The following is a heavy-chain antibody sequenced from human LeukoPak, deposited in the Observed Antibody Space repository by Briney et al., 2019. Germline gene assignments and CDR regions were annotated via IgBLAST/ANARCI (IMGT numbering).Heavy chain of an antibody. D-gene: IGHD6-19*01. CDR1: GCSIGSNY. V-gene: IGHV4-59*08. CDR2: IYYTGGT. CDR3: AKYGKSGWVIDN. Sequence: PSETLSLTCTVSGCSIGSNYWTWIRQPPGKGLEYIGYIYYTGGTNYNPSLMSRGTISVDTSKNQFSLKLSSVTAADTAVYFCAKYGKSGWVIDNWGQGTLVTVSS. J-gene: IGHJ4*02.